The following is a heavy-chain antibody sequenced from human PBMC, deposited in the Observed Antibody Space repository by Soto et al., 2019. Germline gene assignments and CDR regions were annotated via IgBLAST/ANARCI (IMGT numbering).Heavy chain of an antibody. V-gene: IGHV1-69*13. CDR1: GGTFSSYA. CDR3: ATRRVAEYSSPDINAFDI. J-gene: IGHJ3*02. Sequence: SVKVSCKASGGTFSSYAISWVRQAPGQGLEWMGGIIPIFGTANYAQKFQGRVTITADESTSTAYMELSSLRSEDTAVYYCATRRVAEYSSPDINAFDIWGQGTMVTVSS. CDR2: IIPIFGTA. D-gene: IGHD6-13*01.